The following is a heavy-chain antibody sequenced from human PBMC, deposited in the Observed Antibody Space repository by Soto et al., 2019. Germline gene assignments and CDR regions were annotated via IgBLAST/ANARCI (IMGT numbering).Heavy chain of an antibody. CDR3: ARQGWFGANYYFYYGMDV. CDR1: GYSFPSYW. Sequence: PGESLKISCKGSGYSFPSYWIGWVRQMPGQGLEWMGIIDPGDSYTRYSPSCQGQVTISADKSISTAYLQWSSLKASDTAMYYCARQGWFGANYYFYYGMDVWCQGTTVTVSS. J-gene: IGHJ6*02. CDR2: IDPGDSYT. V-gene: IGHV5-51*01. D-gene: IGHD3-10*01.